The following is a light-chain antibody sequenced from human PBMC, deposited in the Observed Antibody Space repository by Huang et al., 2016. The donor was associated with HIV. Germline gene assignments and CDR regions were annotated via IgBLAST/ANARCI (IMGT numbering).Light chain of an antibody. CDR1: QSVSSSY. CDR2: GAS. Sequence: EIVLTQSPGTLSLSPGERATLSCRATQSVSSSYLAWYQQKPGQAPRLLFYGASSRATGIPDRYSGSGSGTDFTLTISRLEPEDFAGYYCQQYDNSPWTFGQGTKVEIK. J-gene: IGKJ1*01. V-gene: IGKV3-20*01. CDR3: QQYDNSPWT.